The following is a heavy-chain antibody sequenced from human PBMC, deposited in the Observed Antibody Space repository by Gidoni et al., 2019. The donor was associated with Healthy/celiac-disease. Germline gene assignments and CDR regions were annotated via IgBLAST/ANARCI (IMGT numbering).Heavy chain of an antibody. CDR1: GGSISSGSYY. CDR3: AASPDFWSGYYHNWFDP. V-gene: IGHV4-61*02. CDR2: IYTSGST. Sequence: QVQLQESGPGLVKPSQTLSLTCTVSGGSISSGSYYWSWIRQPAGKGLEWIGRIYTSGSTNYNPSLKSRVTISVDTSKNQFSLKLSSVTAADTAVYYCAASPDFWSGYYHNWFDPWGQGTLVTVSS. J-gene: IGHJ5*02. D-gene: IGHD3-3*01.